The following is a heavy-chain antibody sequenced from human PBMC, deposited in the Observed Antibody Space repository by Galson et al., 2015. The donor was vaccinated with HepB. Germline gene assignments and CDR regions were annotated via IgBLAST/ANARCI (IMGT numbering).Heavy chain of an antibody. J-gene: IGHJ4*02. Sequence: SLRLSCAASGFTFNGYSMNWVRQAPGKGLEWLSYISSSSSTTIYYADSVKGRFTISRDNSKNTVYVQMNSLRAEDTAVYYCARARRYGTSSDVGYTFDYWGQGTLVTVSS. CDR2: ISSSSSTTI. CDR3: ARARRYGTSSDVGYTFDY. V-gene: IGHV3-48*01. D-gene: IGHD2-8*01. CDR1: GFTFNGYS.